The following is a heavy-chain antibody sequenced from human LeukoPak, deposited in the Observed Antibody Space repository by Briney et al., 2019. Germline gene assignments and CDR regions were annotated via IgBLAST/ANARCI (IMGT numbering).Heavy chain of an antibody. V-gene: IGHV4-59*04. J-gene: IGHJ4*02. Sequence: SETLSLTCTVSGGSISSYYWSWVRQPPGKGLEWIGYIYYSGSTYYNASLQSRVTISIDTSKNQFSLRLNSVTAADTAMYYCAKSGGYGLIDYWGQGTLVTVSS. CDR2: IYYSGST. CDR3: AKSGGYGLIDY. CDR1: GGSISSYY. D-gene: IGHD1-26*01.